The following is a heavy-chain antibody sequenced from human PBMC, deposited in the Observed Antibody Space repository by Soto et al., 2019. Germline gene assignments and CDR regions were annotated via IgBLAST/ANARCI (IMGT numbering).Heavy chain of an antibody. CDR3: ARGVVYRDVGLAYGMDV. CDR2: INYSGST. Sequence: SETLSLTCAVYGESFSNHYWTWIRQSPGKGLEWVGEINYSGSTRYNWSLGSRVTISVDTSKNQFSLMVTSMTAEDTAVYYCARGVVYRDVGLAYGMDVWGQGTTVTVSS. D-gene: IGHD3-22*01. J-gene: IGHJ6*02. CDR1: GESFSNHY. V-gene: IGHV4-34*01.